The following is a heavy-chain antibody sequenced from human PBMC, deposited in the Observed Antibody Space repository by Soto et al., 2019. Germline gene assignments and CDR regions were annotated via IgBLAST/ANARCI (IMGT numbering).Heavy chain of an antibody. CDR3: ARASNKRGNSYGPDY. D-gene: IGHD5-18*01. CDR1: GGSISSSSYY. Sequence: PSETLSLTCTVSGGSISSSSYYWGWIRQPPGKGLEWIGYMYHSGSTYYNPSLKSRVTISIDRSKNQFSLKLSSVTAADTAVYYCARASNKRGNSYGPDYWGQGTLVTVSS. J-gene: IGHJ4*02. CDR2: MYHSGST. V-gene: IGHV4-39*07.